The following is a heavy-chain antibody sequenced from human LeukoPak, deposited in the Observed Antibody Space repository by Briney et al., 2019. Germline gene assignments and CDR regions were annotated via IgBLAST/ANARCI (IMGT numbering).Heavy chain of an antibody. V-gene: IGHV3-7*01. CDR3: ARGGSRLLTSYIFDY. J-gene: IGHJ4*02. D-gene: IGHD3-16*01. Sequence: GGSLRLSCAASGSTFSRYWMCWVRQAPGKELEWVANIKQDGSEKYYADSVKGRFTIFRDNAKNSLYVQVNSLRAEDTAVYYCARGGSRLLTSYIFDYWGQGTLVTVSS. CDR2: IKQDGSEK. CDR1: GSTFSRYW.